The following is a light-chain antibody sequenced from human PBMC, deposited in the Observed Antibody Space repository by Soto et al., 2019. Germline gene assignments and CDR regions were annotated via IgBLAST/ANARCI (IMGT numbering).Light chain of an antibody. CDR3: SSYTTSYFYV. CDR1: GRDIGAYDY. CDR2: GVK. J-gene: IGLJ1*01. V-gene: IGLV2-14*01. Sequence: QSALTQPASVSGSPGQSITISCTGSGRDIGAYDYVSWYQQHPGKAPRLIIYGVKNRPSGVSNRFSASKSAFTASLTISGLQTEDEADYYCSSYTTSYFYVFGTGTQLTVL.